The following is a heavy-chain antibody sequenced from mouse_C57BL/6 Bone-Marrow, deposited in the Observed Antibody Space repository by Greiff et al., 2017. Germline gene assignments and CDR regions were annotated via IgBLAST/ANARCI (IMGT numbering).Heavy chain of an antibody. Sequence: VQLQQPGAELVKPGASVKMSCKASGYTFTSYWITWVKQRPGQGLEWIGDIYPGSGSTNYNEKLKSKATLTVDTSSSTAYMLLSSLTSDDSAVYYCARLGLDLYYFDYWGQGTTLTVSS. D-gene: IGHD4-1*01. CDR1: GYTFTSYW. CDR2: IYPGSGST. V-gene: IGHV1-55*01. J-gene: IGHJ2*01. CDR3: ARLGLDLYYFDY.